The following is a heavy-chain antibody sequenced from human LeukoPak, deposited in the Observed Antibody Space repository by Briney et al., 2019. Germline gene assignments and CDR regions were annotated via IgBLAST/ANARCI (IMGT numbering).Heavy chain of an antibody. Sequence: PGGSLRLSCAASGFTFSSYSMNWVRQAPGKGLEWVSSISSSSSYIYYADSVKGRFTISRDNAKNSLYLQMNSLRAEDTAVYYCARDARVGSAFDIWGQGTMVTVSS. CDR1: GFTFSSYS. CDR2: ISSSSSYI. J-gene: IGHJ3*02. V-gene: IGHV3-21*01. D-gene: IGHD1-26*01. CDR3: ARDARVGSAFDI.